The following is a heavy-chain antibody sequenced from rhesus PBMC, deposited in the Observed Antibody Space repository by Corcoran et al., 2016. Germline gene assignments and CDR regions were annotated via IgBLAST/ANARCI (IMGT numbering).Heavy chain of an antibody. CDR3: ARTRGVDV. CDR2: IDGNSAST. J-gene: IGHJ5-1*01. CDR1: GGSISGYY. Sequence: QVTLQQWGEGLVKPSETLSLTCAVYGGSISGYYWNWIRQPPGKGLEWIGNIDGNSASTNYSPSRKHRVTISKDPSKKQVSLKLSSVTAADTAVYYCARTRGVDVWGPGVLVTVSS. V-gene: IGHV4-73*01.